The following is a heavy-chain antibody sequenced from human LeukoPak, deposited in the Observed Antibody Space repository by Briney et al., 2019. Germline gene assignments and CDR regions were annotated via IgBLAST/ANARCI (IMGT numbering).Heavy chain of an antibody. CDR3: AKTVTTSFDY. CDR1: GFTFSSYG. J-gene: IGHJ4*02. V-gene: IGHV3-30*18. Sequence: GGSLRLSCAASGFTFSSYGMHWVRQAPGKGPEWVAVISYDGSNKYYADSVKGRFTISRDNSKNTLYLQMNSLRAEDTAVYYCAKTVTTSFDYWGQGTLVTVSS. D-gene: IGHD3-22*01. CDR2: ISYDGSNK.